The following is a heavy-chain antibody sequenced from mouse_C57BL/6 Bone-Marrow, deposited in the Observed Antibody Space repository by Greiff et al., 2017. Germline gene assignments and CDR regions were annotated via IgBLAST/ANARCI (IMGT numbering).Heavy chain of an antibody. CDR2: ISDGGSYT. CDR3: ARVRFDY. Sequence: EVQLVESGGGLVKPGGSLKLSCAASGFTFSSYAMSWVRQTPEKRLEWVATISDGGSYTYYPDNVKGRFTISRDNANNNLYLQMSHLKSEDTAMYYCARVRFDYWGQGTTLTVSS. V-gene: IGHV5-4*01. J-gene: IGHJ2*01. CDR1: GFTFSSYA.